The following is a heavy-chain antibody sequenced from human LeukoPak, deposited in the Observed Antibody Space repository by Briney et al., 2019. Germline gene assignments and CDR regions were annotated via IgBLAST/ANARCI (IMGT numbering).Heavy chain of an antibody. D-gene: IGHD3-22*01. CDR1: RGSISSYY. Sequence: PSETLSLTCTVSRGSISSYYWTWIRQPPGKRPEWIGYIYYTGGTNYNPSLKSRATISIDTSKTQFSLRLYSVTPADTAVYFCARGFYDSFDSWGQGTLVTVSS. J-gene: IGHJ4*02. CDR3: ARGFYDSFDS. V-gene: IGHV4-59*01. CDR2: IYYTGGT.